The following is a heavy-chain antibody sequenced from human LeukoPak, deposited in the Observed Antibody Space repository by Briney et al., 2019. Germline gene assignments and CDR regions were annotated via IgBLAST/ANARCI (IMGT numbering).Heavy chain of an antibody. V-gene: IGHV3-15*01. Sequence: GGSLRLSCATSGLTFTNAWMSWFRQAPGKGLEWVGCIKSKTDGGTSDYAAPVQGRFTISRDDSKNTLYLQMNSLKIEDTAVYYCATDPGEWEPIWGQGTMVTVSS. CDR1: GLTFTNAW. D-gene: IGHD1-26*01. CDR2: IKSKTDGGTS. CDR3: ATDPGEWEPI. J-gene: IGHJ3*02.